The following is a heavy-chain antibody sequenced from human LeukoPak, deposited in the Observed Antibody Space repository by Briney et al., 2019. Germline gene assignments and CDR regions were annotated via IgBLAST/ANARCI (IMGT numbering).Heavy chain of an antibody. CDR1: GFSFSNAW. Sequence: GGSLRLSCAASGFSFSNAWMSWVRQAPGKGLEWVGRIKSRTDGGTPDYAAPVKGRFTISRDDSKNTLYLQMNSLKTEDTAVYYCSGSLFGGNRVVAHYWGQGTLVTVSS. V-gene: IGHV3-15*01. J-gene: IGHJ4*02. CDR3: SGSLFGGNRVVAHY. CDR2: IKSRTDGGTP. D-gene: IGHD3-22*01.